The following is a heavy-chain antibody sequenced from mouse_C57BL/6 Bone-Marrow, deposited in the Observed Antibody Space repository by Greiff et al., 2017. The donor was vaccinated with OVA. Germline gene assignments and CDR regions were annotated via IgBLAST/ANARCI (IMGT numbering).Heavy chain of an antibody. CDR1: GYTFTDYY. V-gene: IGHV1-26*01. D-gene: IGHD3-2*02. CDR2: INPNNGGT. CDR3: ARSRQLRHFDY. J-gene: IGHJ2*01. Sequence: EVMLVESGPELVKPGASVKISCKASGYTFTDYYMNWVKQSHGKSLEWIGDINPNNGGTSYNQKFKGKATLTVDKSSSTAYMELRSLTSEDSAVYYCARSRQLRHFDYWGQGTTLTVSS.